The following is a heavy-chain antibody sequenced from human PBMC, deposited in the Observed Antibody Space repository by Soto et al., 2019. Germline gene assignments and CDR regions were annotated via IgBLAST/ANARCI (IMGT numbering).Heavy chain of an antibody. CDR3: ARPYDSSGYYYSYYYGMDV. V-gene: IGHV1-69*13. J-gene: IGHJ6*02. CDR2: IIPIFGTA. Sequence: GASVKGSCKASGGTFSSYAIRWVRQAPGQGLEWMGGIIPIFGTANYAQRFQGRVTITADESTSTAYMELSSLRSEDTAVYYCARPYDSSGYYYSYYYGMDVWGQGTTVTVYS. CDR1: GGTFSSYA. D-gene: IGHD3-22*01.